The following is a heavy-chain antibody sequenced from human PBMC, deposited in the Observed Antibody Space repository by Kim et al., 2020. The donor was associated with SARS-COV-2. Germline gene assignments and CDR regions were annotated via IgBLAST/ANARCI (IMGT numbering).Heavy chain of an antibody. CDR2: ISSGGDTT. Sequence: GGSLRLSCAASGFTFSSYVMSWVRQAPGKGLERVSGISSGGDTTYYADSVKGRFTVSRDNSKNTVYLQMNNLRVEDTAVYYCAKKYLALAGSYPFDSWGQGTLVTVSS. V-gene: IGHV3-23*01. J-gene: IGHJ4*02. CDR1: GFTFSSYV. CDR3: AKKYLALAGSYPFDS. D-gene: IGHD6-19*01.